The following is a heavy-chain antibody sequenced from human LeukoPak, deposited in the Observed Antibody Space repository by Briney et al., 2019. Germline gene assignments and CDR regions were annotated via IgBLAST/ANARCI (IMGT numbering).Heavy chain of an antibody. D-gene: IGHD3-10*01. CDR2: IYYSGST. CDR1: GGSISSYY. V-gene: IGHV4-59*01. CDR3: ARSELLWFGGVNSGFDY. J-gene: IGHJ4*02. Sequence: PSGTLSLTCTVSGGSISSYYWSWIRQPPGKGLEWIGYIYYSGSTNYNPSLKNRVTISLDTSKNQFSLKLSSVTAADTAVYYCARSELLWFGGVNSGFDYWGQGTLVTVSS.